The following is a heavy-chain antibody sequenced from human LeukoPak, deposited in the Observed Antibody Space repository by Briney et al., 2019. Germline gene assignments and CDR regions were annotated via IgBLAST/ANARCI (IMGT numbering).Heavy chain of an antibody. J-gene: IGHJ4*02. V-gene: IGHV3-30*04. Sequence: GGSLRLSCAASGFTFSSYAMHWVRQAPGKGLEWVAAISYEGSNKYYADSVKGRFTISRDNSKNTLYLQMNSLRAEDTAVYYCARDPIAVAGTSYFDYWGQGTLVTVSS. D-gene: IGHD6-19*01. CDR2: ISYEGSNK. CDR1: GFTFSSYA. CDR3: ARDPIAVAGTSYFDY.